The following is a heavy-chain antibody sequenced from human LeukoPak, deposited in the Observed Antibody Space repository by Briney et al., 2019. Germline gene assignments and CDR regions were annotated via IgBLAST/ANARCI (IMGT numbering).Heavy chain of an antibody. CDR1: GGSFSGYY. Sequence: SETLSLTCAVYGGSFSGYYWSWIRQPPGKGLEWIGEINHSGSTNYNPSLKSRVTISGDTSKNQFSLRLSSVTAADTAVYYCARASYSYDINGWVPFDYWGQGTLVTVSS. J-gene: IGHJ4*02. CDR2: INHSGST. D-gene: IGHD3-22*01. V-gene: IGHV4-34*01. CDR3: ARASYSYDINGWVPFDY.